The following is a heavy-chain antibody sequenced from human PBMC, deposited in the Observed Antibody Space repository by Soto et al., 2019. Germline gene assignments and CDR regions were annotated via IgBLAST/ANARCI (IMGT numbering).Heavy chain of an antibody. Sequence: QVQLVQSGAEVKKPGASVKVSCKASGYTFTSYYMHWVRQAPGQGLEWMGIINPSGGSTSYAQKCQGRVTMTRGTSTSTVYMGLSSLRSEDTAVYYCARGGYDYVWGSYRYTGGYDAFDIWGQGTMVTVSS. CDR3: ARGGYDYVWGSYRYTGGYDAFDI. D-gene: IGHD3-16*02. CDR1: GYTFTSYY. V-gene: IGHV1-46*03. CDR2: INPSGGST. J-gene: IGHJ3*02.